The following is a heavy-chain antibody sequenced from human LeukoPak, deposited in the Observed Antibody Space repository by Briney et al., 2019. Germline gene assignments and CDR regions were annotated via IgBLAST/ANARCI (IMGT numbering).Heavy chain of an antibody. D-gene: IGHD2/OR15-2a*01. V-gene: IGHV4-59*01. J-gene: IGHJ4*02. CDR1: GGSISSYY. CDR2: IYYSGST. CDR3: ARAKRGPGQLLLSGFDY. Sequence: PSETLSLTCTVSGGSISSYYWSWIRQPPGKGLEWIGYIYYSGSTNYNPSLKSRVTISVDTSKNQFSLKLSSVTAADTAVYYCARAKRGPGQLLLSGFDYWGQGTLVTVSS.